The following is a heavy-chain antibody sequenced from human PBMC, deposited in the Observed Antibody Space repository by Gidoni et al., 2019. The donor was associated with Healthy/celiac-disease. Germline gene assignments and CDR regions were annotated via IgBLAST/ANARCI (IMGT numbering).Heavy chain of an antibody. CDR2: ISSSSSTI. CDR1: GFTFSSYS. J-gene: IGHJ4*02. V-gene: IGHV3-48*01. CDR3: ARESIAGNN. Sequence: EVQLVESGGGLVQPGGSLRLSCAASGFTFSSYSMNWVRQAPGKGLEWVSYISSSSSTIYYADSVKGRFTISRDNAKNSLYLQMNSLRAEDTAVYYCARESIAGNNWGQGTLVTVSS. D-gene: IGHD6-6*01.